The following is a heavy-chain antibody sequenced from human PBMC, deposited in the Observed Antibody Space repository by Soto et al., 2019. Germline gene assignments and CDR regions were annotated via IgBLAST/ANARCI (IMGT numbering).Heavy chain of an antibody. J-gene: IGHJ4*02. D-gene: IGHD4-17*01. Sequence: PSETLSLTCTVSGGSISSGGYSWSWIRQHPGKGLEWIGYIYYSGSTYYNPSLKSRVTISVDTSKNQFSLKLSSVTAADTAVYYCARWTTVMYYFDYWGQGTLVTVSS. CDR1: GGSISSGGYS. CDR3: ARWTTVMYYFDY. V-gene: IGHV4-31*03. CDR2: IYYSGST.